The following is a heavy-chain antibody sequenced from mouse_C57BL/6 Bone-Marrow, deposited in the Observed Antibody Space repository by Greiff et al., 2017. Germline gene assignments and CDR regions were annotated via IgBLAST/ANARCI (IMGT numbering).Heavy chain of an antibody. V-gene: IGHV5-4*03. D-gene: IGHD2-1*01. J-gene: IGHJ1*03. CDR3: ARPLYPGRYFDV. Sequence: EVMLVASGGGLVKPGGSLKLSCAASRFTFSSYAMSWVRQTPETRLEWVATISDGGSYTYYPDNVKGRFTISRDNAKHNLYLQMSQLKSEDTAMYYCARPLYPGRYFDVWGTGTTVTVSS. CDR1: RFTFSSYA. CDR2: ISDGGSYT.